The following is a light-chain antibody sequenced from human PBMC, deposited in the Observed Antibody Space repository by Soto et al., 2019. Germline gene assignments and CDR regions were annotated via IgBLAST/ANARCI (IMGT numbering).Light chain of an antibody. V-gene: IGLV2-8*01. J-gene: IGLJ2*01. CDR1: NSDVGGYSY. Sequence: QSVLTQPPSASGSPGQSVTISCTGTNSDVGGYSYVSWYQQHPGKGPKLIIYEVTKWPSGVPARFSGSKSGNTASLTVSGLQTEDEADYYCSSYAGVKTFVVFGGGTKVTVL. CDR2: EVT. CDR3: SSYAGVKTFVV.